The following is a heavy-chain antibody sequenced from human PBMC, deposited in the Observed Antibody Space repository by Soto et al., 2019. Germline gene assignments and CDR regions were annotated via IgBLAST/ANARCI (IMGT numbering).Heavy chain of an antibody. D-gene: IGHD5-12*01. CDR2: IIPIFGTA. CDR1: GGTFSSYA. J-gene: IGHJ4*02. CDR3: AREGESRDGYNIPFDY. V-gene: IGHV1-69*13. Sequence: SVKVSCKASGGTFSSYAISWVRQAPGQGLEWMGGIIPIFGTANYAQKFQGRVTITADESTSTAYMELSSLRSEDTAVYYCAREGESRDGYNIPFDYWGQGTLVTVSS.